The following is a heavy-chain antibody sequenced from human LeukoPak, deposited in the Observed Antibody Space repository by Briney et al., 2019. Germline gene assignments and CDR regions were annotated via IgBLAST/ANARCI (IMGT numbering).Heavy chain of an antibody. CDR1: GGSISSGGYY. V-gene: IGHV4-30-2*01. CDR3: ARVPLPVAGKGSLDWIDP. CDR2: IYHSGST. Sequence: SQTLSLTCTVSGGSISSGGYYWSWIRQPPGKGLEWIGYIYHSGSTYYNPSLKSRVTISVDRSKNQFSLKLSSVTAADTAVYYCARVPLPVAGKGSLDWIDPWGQGTLVTVSS. D-gene: IGHD6-19*01. J-gene: IGHJ5*02.